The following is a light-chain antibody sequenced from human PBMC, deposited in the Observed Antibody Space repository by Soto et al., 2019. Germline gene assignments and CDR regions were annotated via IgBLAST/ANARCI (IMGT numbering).Light chain of an antibody. CDR3: CSYAGSYTWV. CDR1: SSDVGGYNF. J-gene: IGLJ3*02. V-gene: IGLV2-11*01. CDR2: DVS. Sequence: QSVLTQPRSVSGSPGQSVTISCTGTSSDVGGYNFVSWYQHHPGKAPKLRIYDVSKRPSGVPDRFSGSKSGNTASLTISGLQAEDEADYYCCSYAGSYTWVFGGGTKLIVL.